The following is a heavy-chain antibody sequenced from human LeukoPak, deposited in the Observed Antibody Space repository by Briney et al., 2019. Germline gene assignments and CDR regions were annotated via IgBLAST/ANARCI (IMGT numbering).Heavy chain of an antibody. CDR3: ARKPNYGDYEVY. Sequence: GGSLRLSCAASGFTFSSYEMNWVRQAPGKGLEWVSYISSSGSTIYYADFVKGRFTISRDNAKNSLYLQMNSLRAEDTAVYYCARKPNYGDYEVYWGQGTLVTVSS. D-gene: IGHD4-17*01. CDR1: GFTFSSYE. V-gene: IGHV3-48*03. CDR2: ISSSGSTI. J-gene: IGHJ4*02.